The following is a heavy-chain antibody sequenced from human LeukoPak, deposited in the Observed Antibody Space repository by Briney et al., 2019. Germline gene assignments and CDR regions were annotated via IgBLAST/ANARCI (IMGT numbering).Heavy chain of an antibody. CDR3: VRDSDDYYWALDS. Sequence: SQTLSLTCAISGDSVSNNIATWNWVRQSPSRGLEWQGRTYYRSRWGNDYAISVKSRITINPDTSRNQFSLQLNSVTPEDTAVYYCVRDSDDYYWALDSWGQGTPVTVSS. V-gene: IGHV6-1*01. CDR1: GDSVSNNIAT. D-gene: IGHD3-10*01. CDR2: TYYRSRWGN. J-gene: IGHJ4*02.